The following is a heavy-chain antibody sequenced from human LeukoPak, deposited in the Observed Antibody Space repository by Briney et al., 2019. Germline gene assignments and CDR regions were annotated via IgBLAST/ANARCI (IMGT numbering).Heavy chain of an antibody. V-gene: IGHV3-11*01. CDR2: ISSSGSTI. J-gene: IGHJ6*03. CDR1: GFTFSDYY. CDR3: ARVVDTAMVTTGGFYYYYMDV. Sequence: PGGSLRLSCAASGFTFSDYYMSWIRQAPGKGLEWVSYISSSGSTIYYADSVKGRFTISRDNAKNSLYLQMNSLRAEDTAVYYCARVVDTAMVTTGGFYYYYMDVWGKGTTVTVSS. D-gene: IGHD5-18*01.